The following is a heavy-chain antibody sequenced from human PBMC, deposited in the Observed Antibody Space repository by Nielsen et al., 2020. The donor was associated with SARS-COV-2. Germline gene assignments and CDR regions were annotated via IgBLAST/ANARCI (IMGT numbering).Heavy chain of an antibody. Sequence: WLRQPPGKGLEWVAVISYDGSNKYYADSVKGRFTISRDNSKNTLYLQMNSLRDEDTAVYYCARDLNSSWLRSSYYYYGMDVWGQGTTVTVSS. CDR3: ARDLNSSWLRSSYYYYGMDV. V-gene: IGHV3-33*05. CDR2: ISYDGSNK. D-gene: IGHD6-13*01. J-gene: IGHJ6*02.